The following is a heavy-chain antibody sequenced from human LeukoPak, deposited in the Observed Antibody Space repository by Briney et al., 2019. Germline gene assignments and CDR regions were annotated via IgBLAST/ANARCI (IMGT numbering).Heavy chain of an antibody. CDR1: GFTVSSNY. Sequence: GGSLRLSCAASGFTVSSNYMSRVRQAPGKGLEWVSVIYSGGSTYYADSVKGRFTISRDNSKNTLYLQMNSLRAEDTAVYYCAFTFGGVIVSELFDYWGQGTLVTVSS. CDR3: AFTFGGVIVSELFDY. J-gene: IGHJ4*02. V-gene: IGHV3-66*01. D-gene: IGHD3-16*02. CDR2: IYSGGST.